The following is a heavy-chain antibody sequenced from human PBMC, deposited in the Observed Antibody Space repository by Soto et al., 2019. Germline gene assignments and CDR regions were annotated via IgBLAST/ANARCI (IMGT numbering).Heavy chain of an antibody. D-gene: IGHD2-15*01. CDR1: GGSITTGGYY. V-gene: IGHV4-31*03. Sequence: KPSETLSLTCTVSGGSITTGGYYWSWIRQLPGKGLEWIGHRYYSESTYYNPSLKSRVSTSLDTSKNQFSLKLSFVTAADTAMYYCARTKCSGGSCYSWSLDYWGQGTPVTVSS. CDR2: RYYSEST. J-gene: IGHJ4*02. CDR3: ARTKCSGGSCYSWSLDY.